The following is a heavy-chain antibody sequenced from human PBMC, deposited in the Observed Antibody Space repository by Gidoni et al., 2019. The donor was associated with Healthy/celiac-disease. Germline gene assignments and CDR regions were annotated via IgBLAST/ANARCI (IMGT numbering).Heavy chain of an antibody. V-gene: IGHV3-30-3*01. CDR3: ARDSRSGWYGGPNYYYYYYMDV. CDR2: ISYDGSNK. CDR1: GFTFSSYA. J-gene: IGHJ6*03. D-gene: IGHD6-19*01. Sequence: QVQLVESGGGVVQPGRSLSLSCAASGFTFSSYAMHWVRQAPGKGLEWVAVISYDGSNKYYADSVKGRFTISRDNSKNTLYLQMNSLRAEDTAVYYCARDSRSGWYGGPNYYYYYYMDVWGKGTTVTVSS.